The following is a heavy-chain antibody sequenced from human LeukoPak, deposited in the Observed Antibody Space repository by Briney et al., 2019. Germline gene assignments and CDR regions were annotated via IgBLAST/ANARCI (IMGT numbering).Heavy chain of an antibody. V-gene: IGHV3-23*01. CDR3: AKGMEWVVVPAALDV. J-gene: IGHJ6*02. CDR1: GFTFSSYA. CDR2: ISGSSSTT. Sequence: PGGSLRLSCAASGFTFSSYAMSWVRQAPGKGLEWVSAISGSSSTTFYADSVKGRFTISRDNSMDTLFLQMNSLRPEDTALYYCAKGMEWVVVPAALDVWGQGTTVSVSS. D-gene: IGHD2-2*01.